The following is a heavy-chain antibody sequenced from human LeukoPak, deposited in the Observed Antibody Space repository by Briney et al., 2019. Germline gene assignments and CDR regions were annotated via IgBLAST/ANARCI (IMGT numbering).Heavy chain of an antibody. CDR3: TRRRDYNDH. Sequence: GESLKISCKGPGYIFATYWINWVRQVPGKGLEWMGIIYPGDSDTTYSPSFQGQVTMSVDKSINTAYLQWTSLKASDTAMYFCTRRRDYNDHWGQGTLVTVSS. D-gene: IGHD4-11*01. J-gene: IGHJ5*02. CDR2: IYPGDSDT. CDR1: GYIFATYW. V-gene: IGHV5-51*01.